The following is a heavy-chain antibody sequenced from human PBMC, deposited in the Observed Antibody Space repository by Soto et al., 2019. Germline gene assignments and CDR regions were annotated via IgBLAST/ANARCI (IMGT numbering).Heavy chain of an antibody. D-gene: IGHD5-12*01. Sequence: QVQLQESGPGLVKPSQTLSLTCTVSGGSMSSGGYYWSWIRQHPGKGLEWIGYIYYSGSTYYNPSLKSRVTISVDTSKNQFSLKLSSVTAADTAVYYCARVITSGSDERDYYYGMDVWGQGTTVTVSS. V-gene: IGHV4-31*03. CDR2: IYYSGST. CDR1: GGSMSSGGYY. J-gene: IGHJ6*02. CDR3: ARVITSGSDERDYYYGMDV.